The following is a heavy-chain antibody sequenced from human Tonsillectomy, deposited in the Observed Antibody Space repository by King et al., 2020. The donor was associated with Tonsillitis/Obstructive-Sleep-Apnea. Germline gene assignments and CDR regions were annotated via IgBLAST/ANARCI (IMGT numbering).Heavy chain of an antibody. V-gene: IGHV4-34*01. J-gene: IGHJ1*01. CDR3: AGAVVITTVEYFQL. CDR2: INHSGST. CDR1: GGSFSGYY. D-gene: IGHD3-22*01. Sequence: VQLQQWGAGLLKPSEPLSLTCAVYGGSFSGYYWSWIRQPPGKGLEWIGEINHSGSTNYNPSLKSRVTISVDTSKNQFSLKLSSVTAADTAVYYCAGAVVITTVEYFQLWGQGTLVTVSS.